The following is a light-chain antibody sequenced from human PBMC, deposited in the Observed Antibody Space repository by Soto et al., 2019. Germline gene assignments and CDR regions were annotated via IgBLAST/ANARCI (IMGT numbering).Light chain of an antibody. CDR3: KQYNNWPLT. J-gene: IGKJ4*01. V-gene: IGKV3-15*01. CDR1: QSISSN. CDR2: GAS. Sequence: IVMTQSPATLSVSPGDGATLSCRASQSISSNLAWYQQKPGQAPRLLIYGASTRATGIPARFTGSGSGTEFTLTISSLQSEDFAVYYCKQYNNWPLTFGGGTKVDI.